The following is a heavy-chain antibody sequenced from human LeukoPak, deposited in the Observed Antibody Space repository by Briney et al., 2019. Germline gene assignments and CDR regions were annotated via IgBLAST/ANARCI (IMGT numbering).Heavy chain of an antibody. Sequence: GGSLRLSCAASGFTFSTYWMHWVRQAPGKGLVWVSSITGDGSDIAYADSVKGRFTVSRDDAKNTLFLQMTSLRVEDTAIYYCARDAYTTTSNWLDPCGQGSLVSVSS. V-gene: IGHV3-74*01. J-gene: IGHJ5*02. CDR1: GFTFSTYW. D-gene: IGHD4-17*01. CDR3: ARDAYTTTSNWLDP. CDR2: ITGDGSDI.